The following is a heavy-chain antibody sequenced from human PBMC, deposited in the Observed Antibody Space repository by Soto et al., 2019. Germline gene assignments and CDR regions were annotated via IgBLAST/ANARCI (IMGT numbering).Heavy chain of an antibody. Sequence: ASVKVSCKASGYTFTGYYLHWVRQAPGQGPEWVGKIDPDSGDTDQSQKFQGRVTLTRDTAIDTAYMELTRLTLDDTAIYYCARGPLEWGQGTLVTVLL. CDR3: ARGPLE. CDR1: GYTFTGYY. J-gene: IGHJ4*02. V-gene: IGHV1-2*02. CDR2: IDPDSGDT.